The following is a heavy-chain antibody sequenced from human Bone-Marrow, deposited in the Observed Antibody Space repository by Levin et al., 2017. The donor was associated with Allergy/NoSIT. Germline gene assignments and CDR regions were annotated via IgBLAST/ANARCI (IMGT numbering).Heavy chain of an antibody. CDR3: ARHDPRSGGHKAFDI. CDR1: GASLSGFY. CDR2: IYYTGST. V-gene: IGHV4-59*08. J-gene: IGHJ3*02. Sequence: SETLSLTCTVSGASLSGFYWSWIRQPPGKGLEWIAYIYYTGSTDYNPSLRSRVTISEDTSKNQFSLQVSSVTAADTAVYYCARHDPRSGGHKAFDIWGQGTTVTV. D-gene: IGHD2-15*01.